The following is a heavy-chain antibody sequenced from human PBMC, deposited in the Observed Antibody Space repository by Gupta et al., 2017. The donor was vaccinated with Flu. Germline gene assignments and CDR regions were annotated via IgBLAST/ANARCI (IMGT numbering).Heavy chain of an antibody. D-gene: IGHD3-22*01. CDR1: GFTLSGYP. CDR3: AKANYYDSSAYFEYYYGLDV. Sequence: EVQVLESGGGLVQPGGSLRLSCAASGFTLSGYPMGWVRQPPGWGLAWVSGITGSGGNTYYADSVKGRFTISRDNSKNTLYLQMNSLRAEDTAVYHCAKANYYDSSAYFEYYYGLDVWGQGTTVTVSS. J-gene: IGHJ6*02. V-gene: IGHV3-23*01. CDR2: ITGSGGNT.